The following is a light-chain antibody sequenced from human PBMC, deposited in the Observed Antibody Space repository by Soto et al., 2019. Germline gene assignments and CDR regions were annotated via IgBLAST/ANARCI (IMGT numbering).Light chain of an antibody. Sequence: QSALTQPPSASGTPGQRVTISCSGSSSNIGSNYVYWYQQLPGTAPKLLLYTNNQRPSGVPDRFSVSKSGTSASLAISGLRSEDEADYYCAAWDDSLSGVVFGGGTKLTVL. V-gene: IGLV1-47*02. CDR1: SSNIGSNY. J-gene: IGLJ2*01. CDR3: AAWDDSLSGVV. CDR2: TNN.